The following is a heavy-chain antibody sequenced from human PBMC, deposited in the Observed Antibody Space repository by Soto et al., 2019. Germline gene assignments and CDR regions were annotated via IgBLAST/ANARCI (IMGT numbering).Heavy chain of an antibody. Sequence: SETQSVTCAVDGGYIIGYYWTWIRQPPGTGLEWIGEINHSGSTNYNPSLKSRVTISVDTSKNQFSLKLTSVTAADTAVYYCERDKITGLFDYWGQGTLVTVSS. CDR3: ERDKITGLFDY. CDR2: INHSGST. J-gene: IGHJ4*02. D-gene: IGHD2-8*02. V-gene: IGHV4-34*01. CDR1: GGYIIGYY.